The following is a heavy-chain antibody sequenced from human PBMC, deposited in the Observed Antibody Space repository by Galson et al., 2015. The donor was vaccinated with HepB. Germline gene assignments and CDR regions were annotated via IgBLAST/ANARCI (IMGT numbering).Heavy chain of an antibody. CDR1: GFTFSDYD. V-gene: IGHV3-13*01. J-gene: IGHJ4*02. Sequence: SLRLSCAASGFTFSDYDMHWVRQGTGKGLEWVSAVGTAGDTFYPASVKGRFTISRENAKNSLYLQMNSLRAGDTAVYYCARAKRYCSGGTCSSEGDFDYWGQGTLSPSPQ. D-gene: IGHD2-15*01. CDR2: VGTAGDT. CDR3: ARAKRYCSGGTCSSEGDFDY.